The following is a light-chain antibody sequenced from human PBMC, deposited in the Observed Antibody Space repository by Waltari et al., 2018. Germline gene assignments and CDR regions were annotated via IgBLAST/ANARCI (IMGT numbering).Light chain of an antibody. CDR3: QTWDSSTVV. CDR2: QDD. J-gene: IGLJ2*01. Sequence: DLTQPPPVSVSPGQTATITRSGANLGVKYVSWYHQKPGQSPVLVIHQDDKRPSGIPDRFSASNSGNTATLTISGTQAVDEADYYCQTWDSSTVVFGGGTKVTVL. V-gene: IGLV3-1*01. CDR1: NLGVKY.